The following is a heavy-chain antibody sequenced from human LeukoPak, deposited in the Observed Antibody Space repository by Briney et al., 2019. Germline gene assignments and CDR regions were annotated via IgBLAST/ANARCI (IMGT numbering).Heavy chain of an antibody. CDR2: TYYRSKWYN. D-gene: IGHD5-24*01. V-gene: IGHV6-1*01. CDR3: ATTTSRDGYNFGY. CDR1: GDSVSSNSAA. Sequence: SQTLSLTCAISGDSVSSNSAAWHWIRQSPSRGLEWLGRTYYRSKWYNDYAVSVKSRITINPDTSKNQFSLQLNSVTPEDTAVYYCATTTSRDGYNFGYWGQGTLVTVSS. J-gene: IGHJ4*02.